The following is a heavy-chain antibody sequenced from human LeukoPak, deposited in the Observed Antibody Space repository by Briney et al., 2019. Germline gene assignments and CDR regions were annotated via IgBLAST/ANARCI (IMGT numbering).Heavy chain of an antibody. CDR3: AKDLGYDILTDYYRSYYYYGMDV. CDR1: GFTFSSYG. J-gene: IGHJ6*02. V-gene: IGHV3-30*18. D-gene: IGHD3-9*01. CDR2: ISYDGSNK. Sequence: GSLRLSCAASGFTFSSYGMHWVRQAPGKGLEWVAVISYDGSNKYYADSVKGRFTISRDNSKNTLYLQMNSLRGEDTAVYYCAKDLGYDILTDYYRSYYYYGMDVWGQGTTVTVSS.